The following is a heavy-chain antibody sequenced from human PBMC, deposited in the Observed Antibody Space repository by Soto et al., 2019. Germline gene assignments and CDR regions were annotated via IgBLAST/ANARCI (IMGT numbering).Heavy chain of an antibody. Sequence: PGESLKISCKGSGYSFTSYWIGWVRQMPGKGLEWMGIIYPGDSDTRYSPSFQGQVTISADKSISTAYLQWSSLKASDTAMYYRARSANVDLYGMDVWGQGTTVTVSS. V-gene: IGHV5-51*01. CDR3: ARSANVDLYGMDV. J-gene: IGHJ6*02. CDR2: IYPGDSDT. CDR1: GYSFTSYW. D-gene: IGHD2-8*01.